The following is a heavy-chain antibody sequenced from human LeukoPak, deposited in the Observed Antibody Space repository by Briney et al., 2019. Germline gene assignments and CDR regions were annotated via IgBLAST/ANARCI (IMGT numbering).Heavy chain of an antibody. D-gene: IGHD5-18*01. CDR2: ISNSGSPT. Sequence: GSLRLSCAASGFTFSSYSMNWVRQAPGKGLEWVSYISNSGSPTYYEDSVRGRFTISRDNAQRSLYLQMNSLRAEDTAVHYCARDISYGYFSYYYYMDVWGKGTTVIVSS. J-gene: IGHJ6*03. CDR3: ARDISYGYFSYYYYMDV. CDR1: GFTFSSYS. V-gene: IGHV3-48*04.